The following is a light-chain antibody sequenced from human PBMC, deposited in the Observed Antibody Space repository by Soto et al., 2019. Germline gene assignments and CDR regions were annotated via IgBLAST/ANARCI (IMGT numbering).Light chain of an antibody. Sequence: QSVVTQPPSASGALGQRVNISCTGSSSNIGAGYDVHWYQQFPGSAPRLLIFSNNNRPSGVPDRFSGSKSGTSASLDISGLQADDEADYYCQSFDTRLNSVVFGGGTKLTVL. CDR2: SNN. CDR1: SSNIGAGYD. V-gene: IGLV1-40*01. J-gene: IGLJ2*01. CDR3: QSFDTRLNSVV.